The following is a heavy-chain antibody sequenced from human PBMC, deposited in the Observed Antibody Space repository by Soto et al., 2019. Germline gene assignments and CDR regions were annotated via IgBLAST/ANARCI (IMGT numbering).Heavy chain of an antibody. D-gene: IGHD3-3*01. Sequence: GGSLRLSCAASGFTFSSYGMHWVRQAPGKGLEWVAVISYDGSNKYYADSVKGRFTISRDNSKNTLYLQMNSLRAEDTAVYYCAKDFLEWLLLSYYYYYMDVWGKGTTVTVSS. CDR3: AKDFLEWLLLSYYYYYMDV. CDR1: GFTFSSYG. CDR2: ISYDGSNK. V-gene: IGHV3-30*18. J-gene: IGHJ6*03.